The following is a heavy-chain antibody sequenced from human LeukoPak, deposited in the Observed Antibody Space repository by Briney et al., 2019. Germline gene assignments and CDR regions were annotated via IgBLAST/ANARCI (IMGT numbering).Heavy chain of an antibody. CDR3: ASLVAPHQGMDV. D-gene: IGHD5-12*01. V-gene: IGHV3-33*01. CDR1: GFTFSSYG. J-gene: IGHJ6*02. CDR2: IWYDGSNK. Sequence: PGRSLRLSCAASGFTFSSYGMHWVRQAPGKGLEWVAVIWYDGSNKYYADSVKGRFTISRDNSKNTLYLQMNSLRAEDTAVYYCASLVAPHQGMDVWGQGTTVTVSS.